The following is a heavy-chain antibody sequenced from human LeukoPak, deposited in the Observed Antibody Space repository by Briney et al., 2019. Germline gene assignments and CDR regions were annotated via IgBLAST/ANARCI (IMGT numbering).Heavy chain of an antibody. CDR3: ARNDYGDSLFDY. D-gene: IGHD4-17*01. V-gene: IGHV1-18*01. CDR2: ISGYNGNI. J-gene: IGHJ4*02. Sequence: GASVKVSCKASGYTFISYGISWVRQAPGQGLEWMGWISGYNGNINYAQRLQGRATMTTDTSTSTAYMELRSLRSDDTAVYYCARNDYGDSLFDYWGQGTLVTVSS. CDR1: GYTFISYG.